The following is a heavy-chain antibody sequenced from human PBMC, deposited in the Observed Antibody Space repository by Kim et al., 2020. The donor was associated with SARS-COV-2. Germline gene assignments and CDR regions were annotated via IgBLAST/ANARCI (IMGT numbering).Heavy chain of an antibody. CDR2: ISAYNGNT. J-gene: IGHJ4*02. Sequence: ASVKVSCKASGYTFTSYGISWVRQAPGQGLEWMGWISAYNGNTNYAQKLQGRVTMTTDTSTSTAYMELRSLRSDDTAVYYCARVGYSGYDWNNFDYWGQGTLVTVSS. CDR1: GYTFTSYG. V-gene: IGHV1-18*01. D-gene: IGHD5-12*01. CDR3: ARVGYSGYDWNNFDY.